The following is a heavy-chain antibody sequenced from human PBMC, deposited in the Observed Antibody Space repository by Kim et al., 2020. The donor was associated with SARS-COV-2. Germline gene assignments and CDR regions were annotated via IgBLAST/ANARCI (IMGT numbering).Heavy chain of an antibody. CDR3: ARRRLLWFGFPFDY. V-gene: IGHV4-39*01. D-gene: IGHD3-10*01. J-gene: IGHJ4*02. Sequence: SETLSLTCTVSGGSISSSSYYWGWIRQPPGKGLEWIGSIYYSGSTYYNPSLKSRVTISVDTSKNQFSLKLSSVTAADTAVYYCARRRLLWFGFPFDYWGQGTLVTVSS. CDR2: IYYSGST. CDR1: GGSISSSSYY.